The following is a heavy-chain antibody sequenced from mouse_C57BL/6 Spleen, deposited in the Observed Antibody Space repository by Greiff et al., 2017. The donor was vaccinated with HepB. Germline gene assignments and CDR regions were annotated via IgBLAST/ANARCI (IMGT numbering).Heavy chain of an antibody. CDR3: ATAQATNAMDY. J-gene: IGHJ4*01. D-gene: IGHD3-2*02. Sequence: EVQLQESGPELVKPGASVKMSCKASGYTFTDYNMHWVKQSHGKSLEWIGYINPNNGGTSYNQKFKGKATLTVNKSSSTAYMELRSLTSEDSAVYYCATAQATNAMDYWGQGTSVTVSS. V-gene: IGHV1-22*01. CDR2: INPNNGGT. CDR1: GYTFTDYN.